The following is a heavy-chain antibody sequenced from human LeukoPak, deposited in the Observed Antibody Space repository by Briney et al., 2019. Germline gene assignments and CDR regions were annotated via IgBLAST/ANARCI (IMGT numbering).Heavy chain of an antibody. V-gene: IGHV3-11*04. CDR2: ISSSGSTI. J-gene: IGHJ4*02. Sequence: GGSLRLSCAASGFTFSDYYMSWIRQAPGKGLEWVSYISSSGSTIYYADSVKGRFTISRDNAKNSLYLQMNSLRAEDTAVYYCARDVTAAGDKYYFDYWGQGTLVTVSS. CDR3: ARDVTAAGDKYYFDY. CDR1: GFTFSDYY. D-gene: IGHD6-13*01.